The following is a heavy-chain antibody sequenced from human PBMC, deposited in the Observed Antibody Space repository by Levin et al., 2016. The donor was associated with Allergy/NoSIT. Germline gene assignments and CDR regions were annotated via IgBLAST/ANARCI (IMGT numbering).Heavy chain of an antibody. CDR2: IIPILGIA. J-gene: IGHJ6*02. CDR3: ARVLGIAVAGTVYGMDV. Sequence: SVKVSCKASGGTFSSYTISWVRQAPGQGLEWMGRIIPILGIANYAQKFQGRVTITADKSTSTAYMELSSLRSEDTAVYYCARVLGIAVAGTVYGMDVWGQGTTVTVSS. D-gene: IGHD6-19*01. V-gene: IGHV1-69*02. CDR1: GGTFSSYT.